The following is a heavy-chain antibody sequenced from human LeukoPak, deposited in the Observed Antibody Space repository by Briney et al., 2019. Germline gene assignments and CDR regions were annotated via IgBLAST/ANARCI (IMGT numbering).Heavy chain of an antibody. CDR2: INPSGGST. V-gene: IGHV1-46*01. J-gene: IGHJ4*02. CDR1: GYTFTSYY. D-gene: IGHD1-26*01. CDR3: AVLATNYDS. Sequence: ASVKVSCKASGYTFTSYYMHWVRQAPGQGLEWMGIINPSGGSTSYAQKFQGRVTMTRDTSISTAYMELSRLRSDDTAVYYCAVLATNYDSWGQGTLVTVSS.